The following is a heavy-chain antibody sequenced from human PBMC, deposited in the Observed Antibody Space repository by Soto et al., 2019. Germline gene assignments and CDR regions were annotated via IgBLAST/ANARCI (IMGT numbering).Heavy chain of an antibody. CDR2: INAGNGNT. Sequence: ASVKVSCKASGYTFTSYGIHWVRQAPGQRLEWTGWINAGNGNTKYSEKFQGRVTMTRDTSTSTVYMELSSLRSEDTAVYYCARTYYDFWSGYHYNWFDPWGQGTLVTVSS. CDR1: GYTFTSYG. D-gene: IGHD3-3*01. CDR3: ARTYYDFWSGYHYNWFDP. V-gene: IGHV1-3*01. J-gene: IGHJ5*02.